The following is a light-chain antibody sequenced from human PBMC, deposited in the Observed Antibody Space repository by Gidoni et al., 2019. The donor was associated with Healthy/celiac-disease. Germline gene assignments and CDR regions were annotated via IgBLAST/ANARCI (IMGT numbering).Light chain of an antibody. CDR1: QIVSSY. CDR3: QQRSNWPLFT. CDR2: DAS. Sequence: EIVLTQSPATLSLSPGERATLSCRASQIVSSYLAWYQQKPGQAPRLLIYDASNRATGIPARFSGSGSGTDFTRTISSLEPEDFAVYYCQQRSNWPLFTFGPGTKVDIK. V-gene: IGKV3-11*01. J-gene: IGKJ3*01.